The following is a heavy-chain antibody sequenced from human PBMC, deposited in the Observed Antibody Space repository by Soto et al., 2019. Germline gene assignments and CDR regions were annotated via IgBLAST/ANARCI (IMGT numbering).Heavy chain of an antibody. D-gene: IGHD6-19*01. V-gene: IGHV3-23*01. CDR1: GFTFSSYA. CDR2: ISGSGGST. Sequence: EVQLLESGGGLVQPGGSLRLSCAASGFTFSSYAMSWVRQAPGKGLEWVSAISGSGGSTYYADSVKGRFTISRDNSKNTLYLEMNSLRAGDTDVYYCAKDQGPWLDSRYRQDAVGGAFDIWGQGTMVTVSS. J-gene: IGHJ3*02. CDR3: AKDQGPWLDSRYRQDAVGGAFDI.